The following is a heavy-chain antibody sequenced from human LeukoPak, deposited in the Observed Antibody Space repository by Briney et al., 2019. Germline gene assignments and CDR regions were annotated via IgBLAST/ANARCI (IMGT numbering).Heavy chain of an antibody. J-gene: IGHJ4*02. Sequence: SETLSLTCAVYGGSFSGYYWSWIRQPPRKGLEWIGYIYYSGSTYYNPSLKSRVTISVDTSKNQFSLKLSSVTAADTAVYYCARGDLTGKFDYWGQGTLVTVSS. CDR2: IYYSGST. CDR3: ARGDLTGKFDY. D-gene: IGHD1-20*01. V-gene: IGHV4-30-4*01. CDR1: GGSFSGYY.